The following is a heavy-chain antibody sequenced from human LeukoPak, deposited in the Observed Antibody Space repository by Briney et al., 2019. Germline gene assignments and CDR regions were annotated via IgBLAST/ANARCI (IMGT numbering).Heavy chain of an antibody. J-gene: IGHJ4*02. CDR2: IYYSGST. Sequence: SETLSLTCTVSGGSISSGGYYWSWIRQHPGKGLEWIGYIYYSGSTYYNPSLRSRVTISVVTSKNQFSLELSSVTAADTAVYYCARFLNGGNNFDYWGQGTLVTVSS. D-gene: IGHD4-23*01. V-gene: IGHV4-31*03. CDR3: ARFLNGGNNFDY. CDR1: GGSISSGGYY.